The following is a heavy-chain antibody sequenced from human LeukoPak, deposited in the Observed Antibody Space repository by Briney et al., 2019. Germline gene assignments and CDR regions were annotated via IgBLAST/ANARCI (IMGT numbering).Heavy chain of an antibody. J-gene: IGHJ2*01. Sequence: SVKVSCKASGYTFTGYYMHWVRQAPGQGLEWMGWINPNSGGTNYAQKFQGWVTMTRDTSISTAYMELSRLRSDDTAVYYCARAGYSSSWDWYFDLWGRGTLVTVSS. D-gene: IGHD6-13*01. CDR1: GYTFTGYY. CDR3: ARAGYSSSWDWYFDL. CDR2: INPNSGGT. V-gene: IGHV1-2*04.